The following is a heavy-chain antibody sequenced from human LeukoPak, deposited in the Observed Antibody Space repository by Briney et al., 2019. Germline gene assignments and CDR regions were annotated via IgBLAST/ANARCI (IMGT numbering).Heavy chain of an antibody. CDR1: GDSITSNY. D-gene: IGHD6-13*01. CDR2: IHFNGNT. CDR3: ARDRGGSSWYNWYVA. J-gene: IGHJ5*02. V-gene: IGHV4-4*07. Sequence: SETLSLTCTVSGDSITSNYWSWIRQPAGKGLEWISRIHFNGNTDYNPSLKSRVTTSIDTPRNQFSLKLRSVTAADTAVYYCARDRGGSSWYNWYVAWGQGTLVTVSS.